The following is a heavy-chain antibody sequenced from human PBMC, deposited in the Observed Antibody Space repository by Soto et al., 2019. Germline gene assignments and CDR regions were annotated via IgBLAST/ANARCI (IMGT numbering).Heavy chain of an antibody. V-gene: IGHV1-2*04. CDR2: INPNSGGT. J-gene: IGHJ4*02. CDR3: ARGKGDEGGGYFDY. D-gene: IGHD2-21*02. Sequence: QVLLVQSGAEVKKPGASVKVSCKASGYTFTGYYMHWVRQAPGQGLEWMGWINPNSGGTNYAQKFQSWVTMTRDTSSSTAYMELSRLRSDDTAVYYCARGKGDEGGGYFDYWGQGTLVTVSS. CDR1: GYTFTGYY.